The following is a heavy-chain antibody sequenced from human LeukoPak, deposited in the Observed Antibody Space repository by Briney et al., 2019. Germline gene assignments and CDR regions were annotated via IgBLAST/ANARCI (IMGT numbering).Heavy chain of an antibody. CDR3: AKGLSGSYYAY. J-gene: IGHJ4*02. CDR1: GFTFSSYG. CDR2: IRYVGSNK. D-gene: IGHD1-26*01. Sequence: PGGSLRLSCAASGFTFSSYGMHWVRQAPGKGLEWVAFIRYVGSNKYYAASVKGRFTISRDNSKNTLYLQMKSLRAEDTAVYYCAKGLSGSYYAYWGPGPLVPVSS. V-gene: IGHV3-30*02.